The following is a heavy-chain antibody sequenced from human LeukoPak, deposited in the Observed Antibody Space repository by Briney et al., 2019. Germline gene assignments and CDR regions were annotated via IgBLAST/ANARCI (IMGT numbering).Heavy chain of an antibody. J-gene: IGHJ4*02. CDR3: ARGYSSGSYPPGY. Sequence: PGGSLRLSCAASGFTFSTYAMNWVRQAPGKGLEWVAVISYDGSNRYYADSMKGRFTISRDNAKNSLYLQMNSLRAEDTAVYYCARGYSSGSYPPGYWGQGTLVTVSS. V-gene: IGHV3-30*03. CDR1: GFTFSTYA. CDR2: ISYDGSNR. D-gene: IGHD6-19*01.